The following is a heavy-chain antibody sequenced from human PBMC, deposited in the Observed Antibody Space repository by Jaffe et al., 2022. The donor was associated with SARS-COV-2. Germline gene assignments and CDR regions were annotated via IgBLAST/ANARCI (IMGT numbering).Heavy chain of an antibody. V-gene: IGHV3-23*01. J-gene: IGHJ4*02. D-gene: IGHD3-9*01. CDR2: ISGSGGST. CDR3: AKAGGDILTGYSNGYYFDY. CDR1: GFTFSSYA. Sequence: EVQLLESGGGLVQPGGSLRLSCAASGFTFSSYAMSWVRQAPGKGLEWVSAISGSGGSTYYADSVKGRFTISRDNSKNTLYLQMNSLRAEDTAVYYCAKAGGDILTGYSNGYYFDYWGQGTLVTVSS.